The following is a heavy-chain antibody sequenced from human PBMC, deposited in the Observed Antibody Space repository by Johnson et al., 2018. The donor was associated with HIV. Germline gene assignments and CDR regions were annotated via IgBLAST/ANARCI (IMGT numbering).Heavy chain of an antibody. Sequence: QVQLVESGGGLVKPGGSLRLSCAASGFTFSDYYMSWIRQAPGKGLEWVSYISSSGNTMYYADSVKGRFTISRDNAKNSRYLQMNSLRAEDTALYYCAREGQEPPVQKDAFDIWGQGTMVTVSS. D-gene: IGHD1-14*01. J-gene: IGHJ3*02. CDR1: GFTFSDYY. V-gene: IGHV3-11*01. CDR3: AREGQEPPVQKDAFDI. CDR2: ISSSGNTM.